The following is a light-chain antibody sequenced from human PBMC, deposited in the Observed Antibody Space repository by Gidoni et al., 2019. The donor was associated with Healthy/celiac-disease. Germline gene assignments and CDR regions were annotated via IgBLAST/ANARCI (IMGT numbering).Light chain of an antibody. CDR3: QQYDNLPFT. V-gene: IGKV1-33*01. CDR1: QDISNY. CDR2: DAS. Sequence: DSQMTQYPSSLSASVGDIVTITCQASQDISNYLNWYQQKPGKAPKLLIYDASNLETGVPSRFSGSGSGTDFTFTISSLQPEDIATYYCQQYDNLPFTFGPGTKVDIK. J-gene: IGKJ3*01.